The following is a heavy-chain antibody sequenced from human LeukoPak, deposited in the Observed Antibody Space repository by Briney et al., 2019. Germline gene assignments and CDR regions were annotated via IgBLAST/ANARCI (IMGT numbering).Heavy chain of an antibody. J-gene: IGHJ4*02. CDR1: GYRFNNYG. CDR2: IFPGDSET. V-gene: IGHV5-51*01. D-gene: IGHD3-22*01. CDR3: ARRYDSSGYYPLDYFDH. Sequence: GESLKISCTGSGYRFNNYGIVWVRRTPGEGLQWMGTIFPGDSETRYSPSFEGQVTFSADKSNTTAYLHWSSLKASDTAMYYCARRYDSSGYYPLDYFDHWGQGSLVTVSS.